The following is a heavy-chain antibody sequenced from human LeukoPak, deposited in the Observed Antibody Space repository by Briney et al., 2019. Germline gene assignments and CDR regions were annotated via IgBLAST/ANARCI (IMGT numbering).Heavy chain of an antibody. Sequence: GGSLRLSCAASGFTFSSYSMHWVRQAPGKGLEWGSYISSTSSTIYYADSVKGRFTISRDNAKNSLYLQMNSLRAEDTAVYYCARGLGYCSSTSCYTSEYFQHWGQGTLVTVSS. CDR3: ARGLGYCSSTSCYTSEYFQH. D-gene: IGHD2-2*02. CDR2: ISSTSSTI. J-gene: IGHJ1*01. CDR1: GFTFSSYS. V-gene: IGHV3-48*01.